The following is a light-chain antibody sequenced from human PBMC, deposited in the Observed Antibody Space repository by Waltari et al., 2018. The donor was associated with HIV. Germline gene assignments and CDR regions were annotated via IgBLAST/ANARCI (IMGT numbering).Light chain of an antibody. J-gene: IGLJ2*01. CDR3: QAWDSHNVI. V-gene: IGLV3-1*01. CDR1: KLGDKY. CDR2: EDV. Sequence: SYELTPPPSVSVSPGQTAIITCSGAKLGDKYASWYQQRPGQSPVLVIYEDVKRPSGIPERFSGSNSGNTATLTISGTQAMDESDYYCQAWDSHNVIFGGGTKLTVL.